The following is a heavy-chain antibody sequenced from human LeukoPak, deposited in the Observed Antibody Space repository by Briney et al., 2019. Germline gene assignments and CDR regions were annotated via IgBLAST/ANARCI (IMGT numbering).Heavy chain of an antibody. Sequence: GGSLRLSCAASGFTFSSYEMNWVRQAPGKGLEGVSYISSSGTIYYADSVKGRFTISRDNAKNSLYLQMNSLRAEDTAMYFCVRDVGAVRGEVYFDYWGQGTLVTVSS. D-gene: IGHD3-10*01. CDR2: ISSSGTI. V-gene: IGHV3-48*03. J-gene: IGHJ4*02. CDR3: VRDVGAVRGEVYFDY. CDR1: GFTFSSYE.